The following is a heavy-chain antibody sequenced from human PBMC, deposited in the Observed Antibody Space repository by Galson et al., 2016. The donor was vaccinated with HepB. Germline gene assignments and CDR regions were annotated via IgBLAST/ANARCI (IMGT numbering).Heavy chain of an antibody. D-gene: IGHD6-6*01. CDR3: AKDSSSAL. Sequence: SLRLSCAASGFTFSTSWMSWVRQAPGTGLEWVANIKPDGREKYYVDSVKGRFTISRDNAKNSLFLQMNSLRAEDTAVYYCAKDSSSALWGRGSLVTVSS. CDR1: GFTFSTSW. CDR2: IKPDGREK. V-gene: IGHV3-7*01. J-gene: IGHJ2*01.